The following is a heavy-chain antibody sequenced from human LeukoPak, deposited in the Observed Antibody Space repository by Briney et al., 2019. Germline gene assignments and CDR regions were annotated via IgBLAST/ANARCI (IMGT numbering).Heavy chain of an antibody. D-gene: IGHD2-15*01. Sequence: PGGSLRLSYVASGFTFTNYWMNWVRQTPGKGLEWVANIKPDGSEKYYVDSVKGRFTISRDNAKNSLYLQMDSLRAEDTAVYYCARILAWGQGTLVTVSS. CDR2: IKPDGSEK. CDR1: GFTFTNYW. J-gene: IGHJ5*02. CDR3: ARILA. V-gene: IGHV3-7*03.